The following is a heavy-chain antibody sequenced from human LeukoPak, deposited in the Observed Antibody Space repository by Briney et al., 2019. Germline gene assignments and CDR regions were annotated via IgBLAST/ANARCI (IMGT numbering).Heavy chain of an antibody. CDR1: GGSFSGYY. CDR3: ARGLGSYCSSTSCAPFDY. CDR2: INHSGST. J-gene: IGHJ4*02. D-gene: IGHD2-2*01. V-gene: IGHV4-34*01. Sequence: SETLSLTCAVSGGSFSGYYWSWLRQPPGKGLGWIGEINHSGSTNYNPSLKSRVTISVDTSKNQFSLKLSSVTAADTAVYYCARGLGSYCSSTSCAPFDYWGQGTLVTVSS.